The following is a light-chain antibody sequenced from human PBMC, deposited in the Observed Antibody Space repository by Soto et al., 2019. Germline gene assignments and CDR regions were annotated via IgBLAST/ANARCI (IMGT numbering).Light chain of an antibody. CDR1: QSLNRD. CDR2: GAS. V-gene: IGKV3-15*01. CDR3: QQYNNWPGT. Sequence: IVMTQSPATLSMSPGERATLYCRASQSLNRDLAWYQQKPGQSPRLLIFGASIRATGIPARFSGSGSGTEFTLTIGSLQSEDCALYYCQQYNNWPGTFGQGTKVDI. J-gene: IGKJ1*01.